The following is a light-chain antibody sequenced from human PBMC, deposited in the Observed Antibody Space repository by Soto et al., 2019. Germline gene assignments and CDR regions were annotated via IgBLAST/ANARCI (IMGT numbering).Light chain of an antibody. CDR1: KLGDKY. CDR3: QAWDSSTAWEV. Sequence: SYELTQPPSVSVSPGQTASITCSGDKLGDKYACWYQQKPGQSPVLVIYQDSKRPSGIPERFSGSNSGNTATLTISGTQAMDEADYYCQAWDSSTAWEVFGTGTKLTVL. CDR2: QDS. V-gene: IGLV3-1*01. J-gene: IGLJ1*01.